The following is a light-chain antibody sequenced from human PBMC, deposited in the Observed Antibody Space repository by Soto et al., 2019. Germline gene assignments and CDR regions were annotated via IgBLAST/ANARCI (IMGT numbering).Light chain of an antibody. CDR1: SSDVGGYNY. Sequence: QSALTQPASVSGSPGQAITISCTGTSSDVGGYNYVSCYQQHPGKAPKLMMYEVSNRHSGVSNRFSGSKSGNTASLTISGLQAEDEADYYCSSYTSSSTRVFGGGTKLTVL. V-gene: IGLV2-14*01. CDR3: SSYTSSSTRV. CDR2: EVS. J-gene: IGLJ3*02.